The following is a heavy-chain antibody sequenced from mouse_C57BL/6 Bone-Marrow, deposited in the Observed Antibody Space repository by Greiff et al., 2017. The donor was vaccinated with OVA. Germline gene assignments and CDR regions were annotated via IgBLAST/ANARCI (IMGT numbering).Heavy chain of an antibody. D-gene: IGHD2-4*01. CDR1: GYTFTSYG. Sequence: QVQLQQSGAELARPGASVKLSCKASGYTFTSYGISWVKQRTGQGLEWIGEIYPRSGNTYYNEKFKGKATLTADKSSSTAYMELRSLTSEDSAVYFCARLRYDYDYVDYWGQGTTLTVSS. V-gene: IGHV1-81*01. J-gene: IGHJ2*01. CDR2: IYPRSGNT. CDR3: ARLRYDYDYVDY.